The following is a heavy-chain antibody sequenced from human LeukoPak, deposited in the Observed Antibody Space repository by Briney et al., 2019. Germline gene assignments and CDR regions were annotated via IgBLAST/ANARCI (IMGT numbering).Heavy chain of an antibody. Sequence: ASVKVSCKASGYTFTGYYMHWVRQAPGQGLEWMGWINPNSGGTNYAQKFQGRVTMTRDTSISTAYMELSRLRSDDTAVYYCARAEWELLGDANWFDPWGQGTLVTVSS. CDR2: INPNSGGT. CDR3: ARAEWELLGDANWFDP. CDR1: GYTFTGYY. V-gene: IGHV1-2*02. D-gene: IGHD1-26*01. J-gene: IGHJ5*02.